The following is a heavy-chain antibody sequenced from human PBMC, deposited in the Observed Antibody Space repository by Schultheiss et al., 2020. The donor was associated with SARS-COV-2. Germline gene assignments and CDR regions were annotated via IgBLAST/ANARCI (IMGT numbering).Heavy chain of an antibody. CDR1: GFTFSSYE. CDR2: IYYSGST. V-gene: IGHV4-59*05. J-gene: IGHJ5*02. CDR3: ARILAAANNWFDP. D-gene: IGHD6-13*01. Sequence: GSLRLSCAASGFTFSSYEMNWVRQAPGKGLEWIGSIYYSGSTYYNPSLKSRVTISVDTSKNQFSLKLSSVTAADTAVYYCARILAAANNWFDPWGQGTLVTVSS.